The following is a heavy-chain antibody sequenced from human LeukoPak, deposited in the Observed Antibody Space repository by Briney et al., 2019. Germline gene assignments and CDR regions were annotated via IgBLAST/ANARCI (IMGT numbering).Heavy chain of an antibody. D-gene: IGHD3-3*01. CDR3: ARNNFWRFDY. J-gene: IGHJ4*02. CDR1: GYIFSSYW. V-gene: IGHV3-7*01. CDR2: INEDGSQR. Sequence: GGSLRLSCAASGYIFSSYWVTWVRQAPGKGLEWVANINEDGSQRYYVDSVKGRFTISRDNAKNSLYLQMNSLRPEDAAVYYCARNNFWRFDYWGQGTPVTVSS.